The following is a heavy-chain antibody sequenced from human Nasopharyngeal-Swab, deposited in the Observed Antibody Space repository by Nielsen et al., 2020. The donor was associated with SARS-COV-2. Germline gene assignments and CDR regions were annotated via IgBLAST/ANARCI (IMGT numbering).Heavy chain of an antibody. CDR3: AKAHSSSWFHYYYGMDV. CDR2: ISYDGSNK. D-gene: IGHD6-13*01. CDR1: GFTFSSYG. J-gene: IGHJ6*02. Sequence: GESLKISCAASGFTFSSYGMHWVRQAPGKGLEWVAVISYDGSNKYYADSVKGRFTISRDNSKNTLYLQMNSLRAGDTAVYYCAKAHSSSWFHYYYGMDVWGQGTTVTVSS. V-gene: IGHV3-30*18.